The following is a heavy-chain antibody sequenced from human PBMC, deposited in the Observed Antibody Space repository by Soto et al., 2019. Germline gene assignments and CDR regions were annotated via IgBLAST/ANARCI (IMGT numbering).Heavy chain of an antibody. J-gene: IGHJ6*02. CDR1: GFTFGDYA. D-gene: IGHD2-2*01. CDR2: IRSKAYGGTT. V-gene: IGHV3-49*03. Sequence: HPGGSLRLSCTASGFTFGDYAMSWFRQAPGKGLEWVGFIRSKAYGGTTEYAASVKGRFTISRDDSKSIAYLQMNSLKTEDTAVYYCTRDWGDVVVVPAAPDMDVWGQGTTVTVSS. CDR3: TRDWGDVVVVPAAPDMDV.